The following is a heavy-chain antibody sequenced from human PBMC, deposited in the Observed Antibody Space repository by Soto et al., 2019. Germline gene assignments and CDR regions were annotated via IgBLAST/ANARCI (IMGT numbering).Heavy chain of an antibody. CDR3: ALYDFWSGYYHFDI. CDR1: CFTFSCLC. J-gene: IGHJ3*02. D-gene: IGHD3-3*01. Sequence: GAPVKVSCQGSCFTFSCLCIRWVGQAPVQGLEWMGWISAYNGNTNYAQKLQGRVTMTTDTSTSTAYMELRSLRSDDTAVYYCALYDFWSGYYHFDIWGQGTMVTVSS. V-gene: IGHV1-18*01. CDR2: ISAYNGNT.